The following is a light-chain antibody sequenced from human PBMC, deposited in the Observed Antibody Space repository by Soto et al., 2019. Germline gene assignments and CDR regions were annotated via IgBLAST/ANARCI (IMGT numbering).Light chain of an antibody. CDR3: QQYGSSPRT. V-gene: IGKV3-20*01. CDR1: QSVSSSY. J-gene: IGKJ1*01. Sequence: EIVLTQSPGNLSLSPGERATLSCRASQSVSSSYLAWYQQKPGQAPRLPLYGASSRATGIPDGFSGSGSGTDFTLTISRLEPGDFAVYYCQQYGSSPRTFGQGTKVEIK. CDR2: GAS.